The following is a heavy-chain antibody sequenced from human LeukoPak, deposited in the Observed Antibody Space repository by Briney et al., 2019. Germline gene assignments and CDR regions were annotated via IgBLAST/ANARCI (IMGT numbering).Heavy chain of an antibody. CDR1: GYTFTGYG. Sequence: GASVKVSCKASGYTFTGYGISWVRQAPGQGLEWMGWISAYNGNTNYAQKLQGRVTMTTDTSTSTAYMELRSLRSDDTAVYYCARGTNVVPAAIPDDYWGQGTLVTVSS. D-gene: IGHD2-2*02. J-gene: IGHJ4*02. V-gene: IGHV1-18*01. CDR2: ISAYNGNT. CDR3: ARGTNVVPAAIPDDY.